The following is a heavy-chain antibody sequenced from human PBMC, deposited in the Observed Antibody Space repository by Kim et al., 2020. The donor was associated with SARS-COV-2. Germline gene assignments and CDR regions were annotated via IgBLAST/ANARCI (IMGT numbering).Heavy chain of an antibody. CDR1: GYSFTSYW. CDR2: IYPGDSDT. CDR3: ARGRAWIQLWFGHAFDI. J-gene: IGHJ3*02. Sequence: GESLKISCKGSGYSFTSYWIGWVRQMPGKGLEWMGIIYPGDSDTRYSPSFQGQVTISADKSISTAYLQWSSLKASDTAMYYCARGRAWIQLWFGHAFDIWGQGTMVTVSS. V-gene: IGHV5-51*01. D-gene: IGHD5-18*01.